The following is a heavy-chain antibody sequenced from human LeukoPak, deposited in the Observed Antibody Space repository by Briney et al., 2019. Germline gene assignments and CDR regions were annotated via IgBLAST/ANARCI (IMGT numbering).Heavy chain of an antibody. CDR1: GGSISSSSSY. CDR3: ARHYYDSSGLAYYFDY. Sequence: SETLSLTCTVSGGSISSSSSYWGWIRQPPGKGLEWIGSVRYSGKTYYNPSLKSRVTMSLATSKSQFSLRLTSVTAADTAVYSCARHYYDSSGLAYYFDYWGQGTLVTVSS. CDR2: VRYSGKT. J-gene: IGHJ4*02. V-gene: IGHV4-39*01. D-gene: IGHD3-22*01.